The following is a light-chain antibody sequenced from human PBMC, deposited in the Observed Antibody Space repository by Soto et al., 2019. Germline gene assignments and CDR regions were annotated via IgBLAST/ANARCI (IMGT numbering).Light chain of an antibody. V-gene: IGLV2-14*03. CDR1: TSDVGGYNY. CDR3: SSYRSSSPYV. CDR2: DVN. Sequence: QSALTQPASVSGSPGQSITISCTGTTSDVGGYNYVSWYQQHPGKAPKLMIYDVNIRPSGVSNRFSGSKSGNTASLTISGLQAEDEADYYCSSYRSSSPYVFGTGTQLTVL. J-gene: IGLJ1*01.